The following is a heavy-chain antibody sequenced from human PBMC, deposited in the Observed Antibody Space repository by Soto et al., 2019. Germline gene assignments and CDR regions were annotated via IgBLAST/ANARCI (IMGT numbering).Heavy chain of an antibody. D-gene: IGHD5-12*01. J-gene: IGHJ4*02. V-gene: IGHV3-15*01. CDR2: IKSKTDGGTI. Sequence: GGTLGLSCATSGFTVSNAWMNWVRQAPGKGLEWVGRIKSKTDGGTIDYPAHVKGRFTISRDDSRNTLYLQMNSLKTEYSAVYYCTTAHPRGPDYWGQGTLVTVSS. CDR1: GFTVSNAW. CDR3: TTAHPRGPDY.